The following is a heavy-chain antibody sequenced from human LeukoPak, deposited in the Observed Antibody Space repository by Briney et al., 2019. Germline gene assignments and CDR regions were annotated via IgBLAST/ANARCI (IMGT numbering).Heavy chain of an antibody. Sequence: GRSLRLSCAASGFTFSSYWMNWARQAPGKGLEWVASINHNGNVNYYVDSVKGRFTISRDNAKNSLYLQMSNLRAEDTAVYFCARGGGLDVWGQGATVAVSS. D-gene: IGHD3-16*01. V-gene: IGHV3-7*03. CDR2: INHNGNVN. J-gene: IGHJ6*02. CDR3: ARGGGLDV. CDR1: GFTFSSYW.